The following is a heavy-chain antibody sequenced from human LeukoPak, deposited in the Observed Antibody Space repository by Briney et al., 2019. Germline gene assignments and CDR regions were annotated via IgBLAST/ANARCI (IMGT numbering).Heavy chain of an antibody. CDR1: GGTFSSYA. CDR3: ARGLKPWIQLWSGAYWFDP. J-gene: IGHJ5*02. D-gene: IGHD5-18*01. CDR2: IIPIFGTA. Sequence: SVKVSCKASGGTFSSYAISWVRQAPGQGLEWMGGIIPIFGTANYAQKFQGRVTITTDESTSTAYMELSSLRSEDTAVYYCARGLKPWIQLWSGAYWFDPWGQGTLVTVSS. V-gene: IGHV1-69*05.